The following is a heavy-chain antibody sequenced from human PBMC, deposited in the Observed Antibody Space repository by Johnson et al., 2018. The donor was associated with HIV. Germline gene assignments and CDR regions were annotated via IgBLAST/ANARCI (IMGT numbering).Heavy chain of an antibody. CDR2: IAYDGSNK. CDR1: GFTFSSHG. Sequence: QVQLVESGGGVVQPGRSLRLSCVVSGFTFSSHGMHWVRQAPGRGLEWVAVIAYDGSNKYYADSVKGRFTISRDNSKNTLYLQMNSLRAEDTAVYYCANMRYRGQGEWLLNDAFDIWGQGTMVTVSS. CDR3: ANMRYRGQGEWLLNDAFDI. J-gene: IGHJ3*02. D-gene: IGHD6-19*01. V-gene: IGHV3-33*06.